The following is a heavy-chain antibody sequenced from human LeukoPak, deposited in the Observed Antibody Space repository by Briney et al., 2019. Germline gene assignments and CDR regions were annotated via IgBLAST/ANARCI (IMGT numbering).Heavy chain of an antibody. J-gene: IGHJ4*02. CDR2: ISGSGGST. V-gene: IGHV3-23*01. Sequence: GGSLRISCAASGFTFSSYAKSWVRQAPGKGQEWVSAISGSGGSTYYADSVKGRFTISRDNSKNTLYLQMNSLRAEDTAVYYCAKDYGEYWGGYYFDYWGQGTLVTVSS. D-gene: IGHD3-10*01. CDR1: GFTFSSYA. CDR3: AKDYGEYWGGYYFDY.